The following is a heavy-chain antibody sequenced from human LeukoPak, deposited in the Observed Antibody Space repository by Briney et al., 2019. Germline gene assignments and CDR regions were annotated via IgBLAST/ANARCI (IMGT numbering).Heavy chain of an antibody. CDR3: ARRSSSDWFFEY. Sequence: TPSETLSLTCTVSGGSISSSSYYWGWIRQPPGKGLEWIGSIYYSGSTYYNPSLKSRVTISVDTSKNQFSLKLSSVTAADTAVYYCARRSSSDWFFEYWGQGTLVIVSS. J-gene: IGHJ4*02. D-gene: IGHD6-19*01. V-gene: IGHV4-39*01. CDR1: GGSISSSSYY. CDR2: IYYSGST.